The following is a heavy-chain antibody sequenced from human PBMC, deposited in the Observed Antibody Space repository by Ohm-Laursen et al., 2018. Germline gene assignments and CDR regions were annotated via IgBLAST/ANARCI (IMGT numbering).Heavy chain of an antibody. V-gene: IGHV3-11*01. D-gene: IGHD6-19*01. CDR2: ISSSGSTI. CDR1: GFTFSDYY. CDR3: AREGGAVAGTWYAFDI. J-gene: IGHJ3*02. Sequence: SLRLSCTASGFTFSDYYMSWIRQAPGKGLEWVSYISSSGSTIYYADSVKGRFTISRDNAKNSLFLQMNSLRAEDTAVYYCAREGGAVAGTWYAFDIWGQGTMVTVSS.